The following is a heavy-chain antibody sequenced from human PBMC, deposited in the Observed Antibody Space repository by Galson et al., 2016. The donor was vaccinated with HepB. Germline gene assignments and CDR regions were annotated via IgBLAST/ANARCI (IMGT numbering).Heavy chain of an antibody. D-gene: IGHD3-16*01. CDR2: ISVYNSNT. Sequence: QSGAEVKKPGASVKVSCKASGYTFSRYGISWVRQAPGQGLEWMGWISVYNSNTNYAQKLQGRVTLTTDTSTSTAYMELRSLRSDDTAVYYCARDLNGGRYLVGLTPGAGDYWGQGTLVTVSS. V-gene: IGHV1-18*01. CDR3: ARDLNGGRYLVGLTPGAGDY. CDR1: GYTFSRYG. J-gene: IGHJ4*02.